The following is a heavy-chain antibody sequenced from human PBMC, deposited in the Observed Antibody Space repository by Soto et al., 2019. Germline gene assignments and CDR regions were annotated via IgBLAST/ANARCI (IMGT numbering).Heavy chain of an antibody. CDR1: GGSISSYY. J-gene: IGHJ3*02. V-gene: IGHV4-59*08. CDR3: ARRYSSAFDI. Sequence: QVQLQESGPGLVKPSETLSLTCTVSGGSISSYYWSWIRQPPGKGLEWIGYIYYSGSTNYNPPLKSRVTISVDTSKNQFSLKLSSVTAADTVVYYCARRYSSAFDIWGQGTMVTVSS. CDR2: IYYSGST. D-gene: IGHD6-13*01.